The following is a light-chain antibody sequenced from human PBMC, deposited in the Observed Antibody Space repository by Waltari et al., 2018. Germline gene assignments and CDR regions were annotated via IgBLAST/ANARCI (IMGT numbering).Light chain of an antibody. J-gene: IGLJ1*01. CDR2: DDS. V-gene: IGLV2-14*01. CDR3: SSYTSSSTFV. CDR1: SSDVGGYNY. Sequence: QSALTQPASVSGSPGQSITISCTGTSSDVGGYNYVSWYHQHPGKAPKLLIYDDSKRPSGVSNRFSGSKSGNTASLTISGLQAEDEADYYCSSYTSSSTFVFGTGTKVTVL.